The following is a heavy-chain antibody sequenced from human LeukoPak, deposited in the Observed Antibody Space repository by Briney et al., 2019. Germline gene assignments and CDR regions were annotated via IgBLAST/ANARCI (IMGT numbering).Heavy chain of an antibody. J-gene: IGHJ4*02. CDR3: AKDQTGYSSSWYDY. D-gene: IGHD6-13*01. Sequence: GRSLRLSCAASGFTFSSYGMHWVRQAPGKGLEWVAVISYDGSNKYYADSVKGRFTISRDNSKNTLYLQMNRLRAEDTAVYYCAKDQTGYSSSWYDYWGQGTLVTVSS. CDR2: ISYDGSNK. CDR1: GFTFSSYG. V-gene: IGHV3-30*18.